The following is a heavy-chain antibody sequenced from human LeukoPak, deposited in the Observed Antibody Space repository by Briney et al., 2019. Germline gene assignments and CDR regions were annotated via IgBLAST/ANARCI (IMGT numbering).Heavy chain of an antibody. CDR2: ISGSGGST. V-gene: IGHV3-23*01. CDR3: ANQWYSGSYSPYYFDY. D-gene: IGHD1-26*01. J-gene: IGHJ4*02. Sequence: GGSLRLSCAASGFTFSSYAMSWVRQAPGKGLEWVSAISGSGGSTYYADSVKGRFTISRDNSKNTLYLQMNSLRAEDTAVYYCANQWYSGSYSPYYFDYWGQGTLVTVSS. CDR1: GFTFSSYA.